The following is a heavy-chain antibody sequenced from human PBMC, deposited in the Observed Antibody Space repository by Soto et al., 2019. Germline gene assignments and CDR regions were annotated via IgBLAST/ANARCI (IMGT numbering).Heavy chain of an antibody. D-gene: IGHD5-12*01. Sequence: SEALSLSCTVPGGSIKTFYWSWVRQPAGKGLEWIGRIFSSGSTSCNPSLESRVAMSVVTSKNHFSLNLSSVTAADMAVYYCAREGSYSAYNFAHGIQLWSFDFWGQGALVTFYS. V-gene: IGHV4-4*07. CDR2: IFSSGST. CDR1: GGSIKTFY. CDR3: AREGSYSAYNFAHGIQLWSFDF. J-gene: IGHJ4*02.